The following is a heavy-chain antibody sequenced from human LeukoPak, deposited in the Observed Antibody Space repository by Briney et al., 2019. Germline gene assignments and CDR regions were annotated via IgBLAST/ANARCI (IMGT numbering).Heavy chain of an antibody. J-gene: IGHJ5*02. CDR2: ISSSSSTI. CDR3: AGTYCSSTSCYNGDWFDP. D-gene: IGHD2-2*02. Sequence: GGSLRLSCAASGFTFSSYSMNWVRQAPGKGLEWVSYISSSSSTIYYADSVKGRFTISRDNAKNSLYMQMNSLRAEDTAVYYCAGTYCSSTSCYNGDWFDPWGQGTLVTVSS. CDR1: GFTFSSYS. V-gene: IGHV3-48*01.